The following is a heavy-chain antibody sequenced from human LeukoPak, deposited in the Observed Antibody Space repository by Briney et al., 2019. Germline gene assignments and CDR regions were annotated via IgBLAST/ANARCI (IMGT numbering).Heavy chain of an antibody. CDR3: ARLRGYTDGNPGY. D-gene: IGHD5-12*01. CDR2: IYYTGDT. V-gene: IGHV4-39*01. J-gene: IGHJ4*02. Sequence: SETLSLTCAVSGGSISSSSSYYWGWIRQPPGKGLEWIGSIYYTGDTYYNSSLKSRVTISVDTSKNQFSLKLSSVTAADTALYYCARLRGYTDGNPGYWGQGSLVTVSS. CDR1: GGSISSSSSYY.